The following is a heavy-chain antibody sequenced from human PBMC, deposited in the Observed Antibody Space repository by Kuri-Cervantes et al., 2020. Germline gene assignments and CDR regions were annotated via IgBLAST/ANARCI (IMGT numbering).Heavy chain of an antibody. CDR2: ISSSSYI. CDR3: ARVGFEVPAAMGDHYYYGMDV. CDR1: GFTFSSHA. Sequence: GGSLRLSCRTDGFTFSSHAMSWVRQAPGRGLEWVSSISSSSYIYYADSVKGRFTISRDNAKNTLYLQMNSLRAEDTAVYYCARVGFEVPAAMGDHYYYGMDVWGQGTTVTVSS. D-gene: IGHD2-2*01. V-gene: IGHV3-21*01. J-gene: IGHJ6*02.